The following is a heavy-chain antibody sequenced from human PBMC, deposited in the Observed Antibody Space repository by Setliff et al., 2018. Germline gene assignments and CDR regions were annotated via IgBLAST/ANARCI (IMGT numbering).Heavy chain of an antibody. D-gene: IGHD5-18*01. Sequence: RLSCAASGFTFSSYTMHWVRQAPGKGLEYVSGISSDGGSTYYANSVKDRFTISRDNSKNTLWLQMGSLRAEDMAVYYCARDDYNYGYNSWGKGTTVTV. CDR1: GFTFSSYT. CDR2: ISSDGGST. V-gene: IGHV3-64*01. J-gene: IGHJ6*03. CDR3: ARDDYNYGYNS.